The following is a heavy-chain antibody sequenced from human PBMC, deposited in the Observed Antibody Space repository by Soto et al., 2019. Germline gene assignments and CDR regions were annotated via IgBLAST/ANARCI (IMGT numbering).Heavy chain of an antibody. Sequence: GESLKISCKGSGYSFTSYWIGWVRQMPGKGLEWMGIIYPGDSDTRYSPSFQGQVTISADKSISTAYLQWSSLKASDTAMYYCARQTLYNWNHLTPTYFDYRGQGPLVTV. D-gene: IGHD1-20*01. V-gene: IGHV5-51*01. CDR2: IYPGDSDT. CDR1: GYSFTSYW. CDR3: ARQTLYNWNHLTPTYFDY. J-gene: IGHJ4*02.